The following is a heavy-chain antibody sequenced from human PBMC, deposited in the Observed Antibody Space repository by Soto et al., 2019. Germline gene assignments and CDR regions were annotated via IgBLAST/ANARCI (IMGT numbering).Heavy chain of an antibody. J-gene: IGHJ6*02. D-gene: IGHD1-7*01. V-gene: IGHV1-69*06. CDR3: ARVVGNTLYSSYSTDV. CDR2: IIPIFGTA. Sequence: SVKVSCKASGGTFSSYAISWVRQAPGQGLEWMGGIIPIFGTANYAQKFQGRVTITADKSTRTAYMELSSLRSEDTAVYYCARVVGNTLYSSYSTDVWGQGTTVTV. CDR1: GGTFSSYA.